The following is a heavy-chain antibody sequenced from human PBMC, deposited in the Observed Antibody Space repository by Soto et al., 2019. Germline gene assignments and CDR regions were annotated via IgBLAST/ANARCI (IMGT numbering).Heavy chain of an antibody. V-gene: IGHV4-4*07. CDR1: GGSISSYY. J-gene: IGHJ5*02. Sequence: PSGTLSLTCTVSGGSISSYYWSWIRQPAGKGLEWIGRIYTSGSTNYNPSLKSRVTMSVDTSKNQFSLKLSSVTAADTAVYYCARVGYDILTGSYNWFDPWGQGTLVTVSS. D-gene: IGHD3-9*01. CDR2: IYTSGST. CDR3: ARVGYDILTGSYNWFDP.